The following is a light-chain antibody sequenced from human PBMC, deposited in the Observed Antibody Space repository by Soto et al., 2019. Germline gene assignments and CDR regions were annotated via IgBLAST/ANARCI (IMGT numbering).Light chain of an antibody. J-gene: IGKJ2*01. CDR1: HSVSSSS. V-gene: IGKV3-20*01. Sequence: EIVLTQSPGTLSLSPGERATLSCRASHSVSSSSLTWYQQKPGQAPRLLIYGASTRATGIPDRFSGSGSGTDFSLTISRLEPEDFAVYYCLQFDNSPPYTFGQGTKVEI. CDR2: GAS. CDR3: LQFDNSPPYT.